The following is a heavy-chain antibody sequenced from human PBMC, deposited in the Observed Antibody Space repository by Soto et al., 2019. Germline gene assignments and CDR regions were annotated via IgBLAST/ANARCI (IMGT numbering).Heavy chain of an antibody. V-gene: IGHV3-23*01. Sequence: EVQLLESGGGLVQPGGSLRLSCAASGFTFSSYAMSWVRQAPGKGLEWVSAISGSGGSTYYADSVKGRFTISRDNCENTLYLQMNRLRAEDTAVYYCVKDWTYYDFWSGSGNAFDIWGQGTMVTVSS. CDR3: VKDWTYYDFWSGSGNAFDI. J-gene: IGHJ3*02. CDR1: GFTFSSYA. CDR2: ISGSGGST. D-gene: IGHD3-3*01.